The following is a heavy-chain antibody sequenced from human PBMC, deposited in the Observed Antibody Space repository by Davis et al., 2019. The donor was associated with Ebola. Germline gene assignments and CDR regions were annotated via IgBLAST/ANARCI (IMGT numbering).Heavy chain of an antibody. V-gene: IGHV3-48*03. CDR2: IGPSGTDI. Sequence: GESLKISCAASGFIFSSYEMTWVRQAPGGGLEWISYIGPSGTDIAYADSVRGRFTISRDNAKNTLYLQMNSLRAEDTAVYYCAKGGNSYGFNWIDPWGQGTLVTVSS. CDR1: GFIFSSYE. D-gene: IGHD5-18*01. J-gene: IGHJ5*02. CDR3: AKGGNSYGFNWIDP.